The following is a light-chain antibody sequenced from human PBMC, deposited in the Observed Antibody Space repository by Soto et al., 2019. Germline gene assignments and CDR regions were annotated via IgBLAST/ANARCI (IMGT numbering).Light chain of an antibody. J-gene: IGKJ1*01. CDR2: GAS. Sequence: EIVLTQSPGTLSLSPGERATLSCRASHSISSNYLAWYQQKPGQAPRLLIYGASSRATGIPDRFSGSGSGTDFTLTISRLEPADSAIYYCQQYCSWTFGQGTKVEIK. CDR1: HSISSNY. CDR3: QQYCSWT. V-gene: IGKV3-20*01.